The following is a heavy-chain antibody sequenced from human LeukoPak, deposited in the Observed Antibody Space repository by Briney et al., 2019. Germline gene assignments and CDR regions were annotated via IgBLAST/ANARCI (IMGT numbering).Heavy chain of an antibody. CDR3: ARAAYSSTWYSRYSDL. D-gene: IGHD6-13*01. CDR2: IGTAGEI. CDR1: GFTFSSYD. V-gene: IGHV3-13*01. J-gene: IGHJ2*01. Sequence: QSGGSLRLSCAASGFTFSSYDIHWVRQATGKGLEWVSGIGTAGEIYYPGSVKGRFTISRENAKNSLYLQMNSLRAGDTAVYYCARAAYSSTWYSRYSDLWGRGTLVTVSS.